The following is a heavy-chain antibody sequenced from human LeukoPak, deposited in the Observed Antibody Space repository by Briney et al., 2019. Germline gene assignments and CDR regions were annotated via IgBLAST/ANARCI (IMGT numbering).Heavy chain of an antibody. CDR3: ARHLTYSYDSSGYPRDAFDI. V-gene: IGHV4-59*08. J-gene: IGHJ3*02. D-gene: IGHD3-22*01. CDR1: GGSISPYY. Sequence: PSETLSLTCTVSGGSISPYYWSWIRQSPGKGLVWIGYIYHSGSTNYNPSLKSRVTISVDMSKNQFSLRLSSVTAADTALYYCARHLTYSYDSSGYPRDAFDIWGQGTMVAVSS. CDR2: IYHSGST.